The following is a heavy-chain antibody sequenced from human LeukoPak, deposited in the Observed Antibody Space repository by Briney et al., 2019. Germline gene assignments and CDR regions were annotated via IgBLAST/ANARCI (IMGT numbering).Heavy chain of an antibody. V-gene: IGHV3-23*01. CDR3: AKAYNDILTGDHS. CDR1: GFTFSSYA. J-gene: IGHJ4*02. Sequence: GGSLRLSCAASGFTFSSYAMSWVRQAPGKGLEWVSGISGSGSSTYYADSVKGRFTISRDNSKNTLSLQMNSLRAEDTAVYYCAKAYNDILTGDHSWGQGTLVTVSS. CDR2: ISGSGSST. D-gene: IGHD3-9*01.